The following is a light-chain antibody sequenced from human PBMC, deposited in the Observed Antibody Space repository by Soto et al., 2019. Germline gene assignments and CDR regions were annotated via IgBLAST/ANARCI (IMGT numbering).Light chain of an antibody. CDR1: QSISSL. Sequence: EIVLTQSPATLSVSPGERATLSCRASQSISSLLAWYQQKPGQAPRLLIYGASTRATGIPARFSGSGSGTEFTLTISSLQSEDFAVYSCQQYNDWPITFGPGTRLEI. J-gene: IGKJ5*01. V-gene: IGKV3-15*01. CDR3: QQYNDWPIT. CDR2: GAS.